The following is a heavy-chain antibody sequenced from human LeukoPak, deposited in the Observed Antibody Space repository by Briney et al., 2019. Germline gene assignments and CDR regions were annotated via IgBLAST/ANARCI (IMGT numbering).Heavy chain of an antibody. D-gene: IGHD4-23*01. CDR3: ARESTEVTPGY. Sequence: GSLRLSCAASGFPFSNYWMAWVRQVPGKGLEWVASIKQDGGENFYVDSVKGRFTISRDNAKNSLYLQMNTLRAEDTAVYYCARESTEVTPGYWGQGTLVTVSS. CDR2: IKQDGGEN. J-gene: IGHJ4*02. CDR1: GFPFSNYW. V-gene: IGHV3-7*01.